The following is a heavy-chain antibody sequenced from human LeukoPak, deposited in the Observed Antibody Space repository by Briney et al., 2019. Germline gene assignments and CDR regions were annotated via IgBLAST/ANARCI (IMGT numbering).Heavy chain of an antibody. CDR3: ARYYYGSGSYYRENYYYYYGMDV. J-gene: IGHJ6*02. D-gene: IGHD3-10*01. CDR1: GFSFISYG. V-gene: IGHV3-30*03. Sequence: GGSLRLSCAASGFSFISYGMHWVRQAPGKGLEWVGVISDDGRRKDYAGSVKGRFTISRDNAKNSLYLQMNSLRAEDTAVYYCARYYYGSGSYYRENYYYYYGMDVWGQGTTVTVSS. CDR2: ISDDGRRK.